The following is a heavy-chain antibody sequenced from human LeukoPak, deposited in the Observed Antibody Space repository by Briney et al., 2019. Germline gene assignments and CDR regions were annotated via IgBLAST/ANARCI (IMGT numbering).Heavy chain of an antibody. CDR3: ARAPDYYDSSGYYLRWAFDI. V-gene: IGHV4-59*01. CDR2: ICYSGST. Sequence: SETLSLTCAVYGGSFSGYYWSWIRQPPGKGLEWIGYICYSGSTNYNPSLKSRVTISVDTSKNQFSLKLSSVTAADTAVYYCARAPDYYDSSGYYLRWAFDIWGQGTMVTVSS. D-gene: IGHD3-22*01. J-gene: IGHJ3*02. CDR1: GGSFSGYY.